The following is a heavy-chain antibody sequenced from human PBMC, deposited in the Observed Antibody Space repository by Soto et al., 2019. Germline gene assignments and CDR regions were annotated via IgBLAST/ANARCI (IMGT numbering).Heavy chain of an antibody. CDR2: ISWNSAST. Sequence: EVQLVESGGGLVEPGKSLRLSCVVSGFTYEDFAMHWVRQAPGKGLEWVSGISWNSASTGYADSVTGRFTISRDNAKNSFYHKRRNQRGDHGALFYGVKVFEKSTNGWAVGGQGPRV. D-gene: IGHD3-9*01. CDR3: VKVFEKSTNGWAV. V-gene: IGHV3-9*01. J-gene: IGHJ1*01. CDR1: GFTYEDFA.